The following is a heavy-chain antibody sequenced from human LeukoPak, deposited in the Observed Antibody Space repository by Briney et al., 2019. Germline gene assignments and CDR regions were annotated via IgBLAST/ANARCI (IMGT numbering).Heavy chain of an antibody. CDR1: GGTFNRYA. CDR3: ASGKYGLRSWFDP. J-gene: IGHJ5*02. D-gene: IGHD4-17*01. CDR2: IIPIFGTA. V-gene: IGHV1-69*05. Sequence: SVKVSCKASGGTFNRYAVTWLRQAPGQGLEWLGGIIPIFGTANYAQKFQGRVTITTDESTNTAYMELTSLTSEDTAVYYCASGKYGLRSWFDPWGQGTLVTVST.